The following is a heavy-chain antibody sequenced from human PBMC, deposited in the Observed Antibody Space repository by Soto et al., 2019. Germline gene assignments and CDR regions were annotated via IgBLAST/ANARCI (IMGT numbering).Heavy chain of an antibody. CDR2: IYYSGST. CDR1: GGSISSYY. Sequence: SETLSLTCTVSGGSISSYYWSWIRQPPGKGLEWIGYIYYSGSTNYNPSLKSRVTISVDTSKNQFSLKLSSVTAADTAVYYCARHDRLGLLDYWGQGTLVTVSS. CDR3: ARHDRLGLLDY. V-gene: IGHV4-59*08. J-gene: IGHJ4*02. D-gene: IGHD6-25*01.